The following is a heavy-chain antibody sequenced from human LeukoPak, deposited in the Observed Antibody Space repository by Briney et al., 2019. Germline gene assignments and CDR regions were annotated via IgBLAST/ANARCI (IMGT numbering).Heavy chain of an antibody. CDR2: ISGSGSST. CDR1: GFTFSSYA. D-gene: IGHD2-8*01. CDR3: AKAAVPGTKYYFDS. J-gene: IGHJ4*02. V-gene: IGHV3-23*01. Sequence: RSGGSLRLSCAASGFTFSSYAMGWVRQAPGKGLEWVSSISGSGSSTYYADSVKGRFTISRDSSKDTLYLQMNTLRAEDTALYYCAKAAVPGTKYYFDSWGQGTLVTVSS.